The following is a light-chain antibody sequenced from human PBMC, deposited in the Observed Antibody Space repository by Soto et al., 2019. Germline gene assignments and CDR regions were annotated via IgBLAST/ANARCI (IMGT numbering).Light chain of an antibody. CDR2: EVS. Sequence: QSALTQPASVSGSPGQSITISCTRTSSDVGGYNYVSWYQQHPGKAPKLMIYEVSNRPSGVSNRFSGSKSGNMASLTISGLQAEDEADYYCSSYTSSSTLVFGGGTKLTVL. CDR1: SSDVGGYNY. J-gene: IGLJ3*02. CDR3: SSYTSSSTLV. V-gene: IGLV2-14*01.